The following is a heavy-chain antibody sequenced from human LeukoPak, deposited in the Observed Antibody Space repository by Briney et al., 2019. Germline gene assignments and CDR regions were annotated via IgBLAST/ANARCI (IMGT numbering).Heavy chain of an antibody. CDR1: GYSFTSYW. CDR2: IYPGDSDT. J-gene: IGHJ4*02. CDR3: ARQDRSWGGGFDY. Sequence: GESLKISCKGSGYSFTSYWIGWVRQMPGKGLEWMGIIYPGDSDTRYSPSFQGQVNISADKSIGTAYLQWSSLKASDTAMYYCARQDRSWGGGFDYWGQGTLVTVSS. V-gene: IGHV5-51*01. D-gene: IGHD6-13*01.